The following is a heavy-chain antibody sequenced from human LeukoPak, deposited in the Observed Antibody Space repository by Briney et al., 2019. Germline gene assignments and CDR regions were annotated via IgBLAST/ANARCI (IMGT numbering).Heavy chain of an antibody. V-gene: IGHV3-21*01. Sequence: PGGSLRLSCAASGFTFSSYSMNWVRQAPGKGLEWVSSISSSSSYIYYADSVKGRFTISRDNAKNSLYLQMNSLRAEDTAVYYCARERVGATMDAFDIWGQGTMVTVSS. CDR2: ISSSSSYI. D-gene: IGHD1-26*01. J-gene: IGHJ3*02. CDR3: ARERVGATMDAFDI. CDR1: GFTFSSYS.